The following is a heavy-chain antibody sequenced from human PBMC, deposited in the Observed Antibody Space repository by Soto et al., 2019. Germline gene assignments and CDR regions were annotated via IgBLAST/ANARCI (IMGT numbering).Heavy chain of an antibody. V-gene: IGHV4-30-4*01. Sequence: QVQLQESGSGLVKPSQSLSLTCTVSGVSLNTADTWWSWIRQSPGKGLEFIGYYHSGGSTYYDASFRRRVINTADTSNSQVCLQLRCVAAADQAVYFWVRSGQMGSGNDYGLDVWGQGTRVSVSS. D-gene: IGHD2-15*01. CDR2: YHSGGST. CDR3: VRSGQMGSGNDYGLDV. J-gene: IGHJ6*02. CDR1: GVSLNTADTW.